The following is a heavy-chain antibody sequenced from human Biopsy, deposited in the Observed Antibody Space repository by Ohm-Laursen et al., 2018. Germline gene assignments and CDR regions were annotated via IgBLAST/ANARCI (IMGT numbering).Heavy chain of an antibody. V-gene: IGHV2-70*11. Sequence: TQTLTLTCSFSGFSLSARGMCVSWIRQAPGKALEWLARVNWADYKDYSASLQTKLSISKDTSNDQVVLTVNNVDPADTATYYCARTPILIVSAGLVYRHRRHLQGMDVWGQGIAVTVS. CDR2: VNWADYK. CDR3: ARTPILIVSAGLVYRHRRHLQGMDV. CDR1: GFSLSARGMC. D-gene: IGHD6-13*01. J-gene: IGHJ6*02.